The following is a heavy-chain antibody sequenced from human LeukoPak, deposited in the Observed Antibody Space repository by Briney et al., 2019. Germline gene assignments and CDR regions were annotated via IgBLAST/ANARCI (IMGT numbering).Heavy chain of an antibody. V-gene: IGHV3-23*01. CDR1: GFTFSSYA. D-gene: IGHD6-13*01. Sequence: HAGGSLRLSCAASGFTFSSYATSWVRQAPGKGLEWVSAISGSGGSTYYADSVKGRFTISRDNSKNTLYLQMNSLRAEDTAVYYCAKVIFRWQQPDYWGQGTLVTVSS. J-gene: IGHJ4*02. CDR2: ISGSGGST. CDR3: AKVIFRWQQPDY.